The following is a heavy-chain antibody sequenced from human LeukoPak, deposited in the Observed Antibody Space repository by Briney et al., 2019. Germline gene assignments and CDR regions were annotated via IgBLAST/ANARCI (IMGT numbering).Heavy chain of an antibody. J-gene: IGHJ4*02. Sequence: GGSLRLSCAASGFTFSSYAMSWVRQAPGKGLEWVSAISGSGGSTYYADSVKGRFTISRDNSKNTLFLQMNSLYYCAKELRFLEWLLDYWGQGTLVTVSS. CDR2: ISGSGGST. CDR3: EWLLDY. V-gene: IGHV3-23*01. CDR1: GFTFSSYA. D-gene: IGHD3-3*01.